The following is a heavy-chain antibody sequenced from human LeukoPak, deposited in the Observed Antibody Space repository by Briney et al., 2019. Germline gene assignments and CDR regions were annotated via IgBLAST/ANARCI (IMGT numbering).Heavy chain of an antibody. CDR3: ARATRWFDY. J-gene: IGHJ4*02. V-gene: IGHV3-21*01. D-gene: IGHD2-2*01. Sequence: SGGSLRLSCAASGXTFSSFGMNWVRQAPGKGLEWVSSISSGTGYIYYADSVKGRFTISRDNAKTSLYLQMNSLRAEDTATYYCARATRWFDYWGQGTLVTVSA. CDR1: GXTFSSFG. CDR2: ISSGTGYI.